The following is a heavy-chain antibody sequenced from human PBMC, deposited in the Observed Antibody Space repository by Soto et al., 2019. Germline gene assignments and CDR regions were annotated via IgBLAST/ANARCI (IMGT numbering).Heavy chain of an antibody. D-gene: IGHD5-18*01. J-gene: IGHJ4*02. V-gene: IGHV3-74*01. CDR2: INSDGSST. CDR3: ARDEGYGYGVEY. Sequence: GGSLRLACAGSGFTFSSPWMHWVRQAPGKGLVWVSRINSDGSSTTYADSVKGRFTFSRDNAKNTLYLQMNSLRAEDTAIYYCARDEGYGYGVEYWGQGTLVTVSS. CDR1: GFTFSSPW.